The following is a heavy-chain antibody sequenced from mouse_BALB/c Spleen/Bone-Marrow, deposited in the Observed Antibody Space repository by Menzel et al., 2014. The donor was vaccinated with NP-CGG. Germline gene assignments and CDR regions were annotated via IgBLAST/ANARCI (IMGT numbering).Heavy chain of an antibody. CDR1: GYTLTSYW. Sequence: CGAEPAKPGASVKMSCKASGYTLTSYWMHWVKQRPGQGLEWIGYINPSSGYTEFNQRFKDKATLTADRSSSTAYMQLSSLTSEDSAVYYCARGYYVRDYWGQGTSVTVPS. CDR2: INPSSGYT. J-gene: IGHJ4*01. CDR3: ARGYYVRDY. V-gene: IGHV1-7*01.